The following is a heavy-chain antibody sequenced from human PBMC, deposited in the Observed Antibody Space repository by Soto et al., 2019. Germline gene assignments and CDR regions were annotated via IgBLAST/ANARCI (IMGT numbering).Heavy chain of an antibody. CDR2: LYDVDGS. CDR3: ATWHEREHAYDV. CDR1: GLTISGKNY. V-gene: IGHV3-53*01. D-gene: IGHD1-1*01. J-gene: IGHJ3*01. Sequence: DVKLVESGGGLIQPGASLRLSCAAFGLTISGKNYVSWVRQAPGKGLEWVSALYDVDGSFYADSVKGRFTTSSDSSKTTVYLQMNDLRPDDTAVYYCATWHEREHAYDVWGQGTTVTVSS.